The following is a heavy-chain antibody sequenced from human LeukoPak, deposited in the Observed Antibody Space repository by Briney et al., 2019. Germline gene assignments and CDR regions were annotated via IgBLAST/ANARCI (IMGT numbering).Heavy chain of an antibody. CDR3: VREQMVTFGGVLETYYYYMDV. J-gene: IGHJ6*03. V-gene: IGHV4-4*07. CDR1: GGSISSYY. D-gene: IGHD3-16*01. CDR2: IYITGST. Sequence: PSETLSLTCTVSGGSISSYYWSWIRQPAGKGLECIGRIYITGSTNNDPSLKSRVNPSLKSRVTMSVDTSKNQFSLKLTSVTAADTAVYYCVREQMVTFGGVLETYYYYMDVWGKGTTATISS.